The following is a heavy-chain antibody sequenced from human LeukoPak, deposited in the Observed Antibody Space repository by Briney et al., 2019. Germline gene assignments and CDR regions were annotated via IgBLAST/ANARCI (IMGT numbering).Heavy chain of an antibody. V-gene: IGHV3-23*01. J-gene: IGHJ4*02. D-gene: IGHD6-13*01. CDR2: IIESGEST. CDR1: GFTFKNYA. Sequence: PGGSLRLSCAASGFTFKNYAMYWVRQAPGKGLEWVSAIIESGESTYYTDSVKGRFTISRDNSKNTLYLQMNSLRAEDTAVYYCAKDSRIAAAGTADYWGQGTLVTVSS. CDR3: AKDSRIAAAGTADY.